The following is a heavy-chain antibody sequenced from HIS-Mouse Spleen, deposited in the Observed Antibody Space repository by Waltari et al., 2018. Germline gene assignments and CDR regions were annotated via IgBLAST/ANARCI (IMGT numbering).Heavy chain of an antibody. CDR1: GGSISRGGSY. D-gene: IGHD3-3*01. CDR3: ARSPYYDFWSGYSDNWFDP. CDR2: IYYSGST. J-gene: IGHJ5*02. Sequence: QVQLQESGPGLVKPSQPLSLTSTVSGGSISRGGSYCSWIRQHPGKGLEWIGYIYYSGSTYYNPSLKSRVTISVDTSKNQFSLKLSSVTAADTAVYYCARSPYYDFWSGYSDNWFDPWGQGTLVTVSS. V-gene: IGHV4-31*03.